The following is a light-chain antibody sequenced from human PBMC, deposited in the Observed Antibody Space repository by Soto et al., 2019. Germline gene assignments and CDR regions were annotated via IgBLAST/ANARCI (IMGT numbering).Light chain of an antibody. J-gene: IGKJ1*01. CDR1: QSVSSN. CDR3: QQFYNWPRT. V-gene: IGKV3-15*01. Sequence: EIVVTQSPGTLSVSPGERATLSCRASQSVSSNLAWYQQKPGQAPRLLIYGASTRATGIPARFSGSGSENEFTLNISRLQSEDFAVYYCQQFYNWPRTFGQGTKVDIK. CDR2: GAS.